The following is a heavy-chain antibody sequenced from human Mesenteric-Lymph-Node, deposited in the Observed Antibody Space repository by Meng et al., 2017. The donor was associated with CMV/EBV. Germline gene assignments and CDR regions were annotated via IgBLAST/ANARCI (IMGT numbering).Heavy chain of an antibody. Sequence: GESLKISCKASGYTFSSYGMHWVRQAPGKGLEWVTFIRNDGSNEYYADSVKGRFTISRDDSKNTVYLQMNSLRGEDTAVYYCAKDYNVWHSSSYDYWGQGTLVTVSS. D-gene: IGHD5-24*01. V-gene: IGHV3-30*02. CDR2: IRNDGSNE. CDR1: GYTFSSYG. CDR3: AKDYNVWHSSSYDY. J-gene: IGHJ4*02.